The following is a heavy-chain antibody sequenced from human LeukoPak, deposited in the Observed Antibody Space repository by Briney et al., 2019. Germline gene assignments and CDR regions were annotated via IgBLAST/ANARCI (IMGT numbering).Heavy chain of an antibody. CDR3: ASLMTDNWNDPYYSDY. CDR1: GGSISSYY. V-gene: IGHV4-59*01. D-gene: IGHD1-20*01. Sequence: PSETLSLTCTVSGGSISSYYWSWIPQPPGKGLEWIGYIYYSGSTNYNPSLKSRVTISVDTSKNQFSLKLSSVTAADTAVYYCASLMTDNWNDPYYSDYWGQGTLVTVSS. J-gene: IGHJ4*02. CDR2: IYYSGST.